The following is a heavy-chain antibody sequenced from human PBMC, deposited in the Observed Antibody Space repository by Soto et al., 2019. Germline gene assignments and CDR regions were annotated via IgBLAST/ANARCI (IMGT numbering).Heavy chain of an antibody. CDR2: IYYSGST. CDR3: ARGKESSSFYYYYYMDV. D-gene: IGHD6-6*01. CDR1: GGSISSYY. J-gene: IGHJ6*03. V-gene: IGHV4-59*01. Sequence: ETLSLTCTVSGGSISSYYWSWIRQPPGKGLEWIGYIYYSGSTNYNPSLKSRVTISVDTSKNQFSLKLSSVTAADTAVYYCARGKESSSFYYYYYMDVWGKGTTVTVSS.